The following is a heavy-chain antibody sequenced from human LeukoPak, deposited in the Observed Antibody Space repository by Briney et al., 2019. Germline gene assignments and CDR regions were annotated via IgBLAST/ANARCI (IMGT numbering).Heavy chain of an antibody. CDR2: IYYSGST. Sequence: NPSETLSLTCTVSGGAISSSSYYWGWIRHPPGNGLEWIGCIYYSGSTYYNPSLNSRVTISVDTSKNQSSLKLSSVTAADTAVYYCARLVGGLRYFDYWGQGNLVTVSS. J-gene: IGHJ4*02. CDR3: ARLVGGLRYFDY. D-gene: IGHD2-15*01. CDR1: GGAISSSSYY. V-gene: IGHV4-39*01.